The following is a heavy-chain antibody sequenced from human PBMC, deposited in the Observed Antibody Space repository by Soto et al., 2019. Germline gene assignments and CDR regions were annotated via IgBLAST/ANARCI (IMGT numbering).Heavy chain of an antibody. CDR1: GFSFTTYY. CDR3: TRDWELGY. CDR2: INPSGDAT. V-gene: IGHV1-46*01. D-gene: IGHD3-10*01. Sequence: ASVKVSCKASGFSFTTYYMHWARQAPGQGLEWMGVINPSGDATTYAQRFQGRVTMTKDTSASTVYMELSSLRSEDTAVYYCTRDWELGYWGQGTMVTVSS. J-gene: IGHJ4*02.